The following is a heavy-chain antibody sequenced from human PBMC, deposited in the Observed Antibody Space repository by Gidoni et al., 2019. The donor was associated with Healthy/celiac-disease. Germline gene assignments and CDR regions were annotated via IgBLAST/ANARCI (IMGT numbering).Heavy chain of an antibody. CDR1: GGSLSSSSYY. J-gene: IGHJ3*02. CDR3: ARDLDDSSGYDAFDI. CDR2: IYYSGST. Sequence: QLQLQESGPGLVKPSETLSLPCTVSGGSLSSSSYYWGWIRQPPGKGLEWIGSIYYSGSTYYNPSLKSRVTISVDTSKNQFSLKLSSVTAADTAVYYCARDLDDSSGYDAFDIWGQGTMVTVSS. D-gene: IGHD3-22*01. V-gene: IGHV4-39*07.